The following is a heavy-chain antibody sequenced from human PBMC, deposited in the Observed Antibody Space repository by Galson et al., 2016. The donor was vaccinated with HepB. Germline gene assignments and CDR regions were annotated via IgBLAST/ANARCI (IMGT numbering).Heavy chain of an antibody. CDR1: GFNFISHG. D-gene: IGHD1-7*01. CDR2: IWYDGSRK. CDR3: ARDGTPLTIYGTAKGGMDV. Sequence: LRLSFAASGFNFISHGMHWVRQAPGKGLEWVGVIWYDGSRKLFADSVKGRFTITRDNSKNTVFLQMTSLRAEDTAVYYCARDGTPLTIYGTAKGGMDVWGRGTTVTVSA. V-gene: IGHV3-33*01. J-gene: IGHJ6*04.